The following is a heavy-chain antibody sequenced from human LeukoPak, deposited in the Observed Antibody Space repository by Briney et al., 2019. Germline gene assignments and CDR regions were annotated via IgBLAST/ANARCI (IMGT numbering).Heavy chain of an antibody. D-gene: IGHD3-22*01. J-gene: IGHJ4*02. CDR2: NSGYNGNT. CDR1: GYILTSYS. CDR3: ARGGDARIVVGDPFDY. V-gene: IGHV1-18*01. Sequence: GASVKVSCKASGYILTSYSFNWVRQAPGQGFEWKGSNSGYNGNTIYAEHFQGRVTMTTDTSTNTAYMELRSLRSEDTAVYYCARGGDARIVVGDPFDYWGQGTLVTVSS.